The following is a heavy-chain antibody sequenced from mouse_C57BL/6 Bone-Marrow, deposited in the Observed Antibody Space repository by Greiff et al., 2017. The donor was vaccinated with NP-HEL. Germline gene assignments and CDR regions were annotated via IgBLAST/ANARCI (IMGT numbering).Heavy chain of an antibody. D-gene: IGHD2-3*01. CDR1: GYSITSGYY. Sequence: EVQLQQSGPGLVKPSQSLSLTCSVTGYSITSGYYWNWIRQFPGNKLEWMGYISYDGSNNYNPSLKNRISITRDTSKNQFFLKLNSVTTEDTATYYCARDGGTYDGYFWYFDVWGTGTTVTVSS. J-gene: IGHJ1*03. CDR3: ARDGGTYDGYFWYFDV. V-gene: IGHV3-6*01. CDR2: ISYDGSN.